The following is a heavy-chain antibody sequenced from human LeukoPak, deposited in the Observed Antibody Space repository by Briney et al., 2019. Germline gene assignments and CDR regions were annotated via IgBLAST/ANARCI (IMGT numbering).Heavy chain of an antibody. CDR1: GFTFSSYW. V-gene: IGHV3-7*01. CDR3: AREFDMVRGVIGGY. Sequence: TGGSLRLSSAASGFTFSSYWMCWVRQAPGKGLEWVANIKQDGSEKYYVDSVKGRFTISRDNAKNTLYLQMNSLRAEDTAVYYCAREFDMVRGVIGGYWGQVTLVTVSS. J-gene: IGHJ4*02. D-gene: IGHD3-10*01. CDR2: IKQDGSEK.